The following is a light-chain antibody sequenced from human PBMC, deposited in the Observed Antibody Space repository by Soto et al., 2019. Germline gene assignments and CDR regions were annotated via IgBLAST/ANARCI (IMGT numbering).Light chain of an antibody. CDR2: GAP. V-gene: IGKV3-15*01. CDR3: QQYNHWPLM. Sequence: EIVMTHSPATRAVCPGERATLSVVASQSGSSTIAWYQQNPGQAPRLLISGAPTRATGTPARFSGSGSGTEFTLTISSLQSEDFAVSSCQQYNHWPLMFGQGTKV. CDR1: QSGSST. J-gene: IGKJ1*01.